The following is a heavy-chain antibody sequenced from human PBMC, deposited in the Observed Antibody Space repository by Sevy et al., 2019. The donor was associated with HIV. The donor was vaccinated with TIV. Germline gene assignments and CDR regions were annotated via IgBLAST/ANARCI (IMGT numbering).Heavy chain of an antibody. D-gene: IGHD3-10*01. CDR3: ARDGTYGSGSYYKMTWFDP. CDR2: INPNSGGT. CDR1: GYTFTGYY. J-gene: IGHJ5*02. V-gene: IGHV1-2*06. Sequence: ASVKVSCKASGYTFTGYYMHWVRQAPGQGLEWMGRINPNSGGTNYAQKFQGRVTMTRDTSISTAYMELSRLRSDDTAVYYCARDGTYGSGSYYKMTWFDPWGQRALVTVSS.